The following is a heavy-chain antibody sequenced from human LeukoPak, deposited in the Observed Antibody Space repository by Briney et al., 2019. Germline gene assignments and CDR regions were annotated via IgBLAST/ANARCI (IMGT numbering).Heavy chain of an antibody. CDR1: GFTFSRFS. CDR3: AVFRMEYDTSGHSSYFDY. Sequence: GGSLRLSCAASGFTFSRFSMSWVRQAPGKGLEWVANIKQDGSEIHYVASVKGRFTISRDNAKNSLYLQMNSLRAEDTAVYYCAVFRMEYDTSGHSSYFDYWGQGTLVTVSS. D-gene: IGHD3-22*01. V-gene: IGHV3-7*01. CDR2: IKQDGSEI. J-gene: IGHJ4*02.